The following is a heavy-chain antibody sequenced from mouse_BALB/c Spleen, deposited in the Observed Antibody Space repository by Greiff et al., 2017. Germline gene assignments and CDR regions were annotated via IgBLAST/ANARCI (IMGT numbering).Heavy chain of an antibody. CDR1: GFNIKDYY. CDR3: NYYGSSFDY. D-gene: IGHD1-1*01. V-gene: IGHV14-4*02. Sequence: EVQLQQSGAELVRSGASVKLSCTASGFNIKDYYMHWVKQRPEQGLEWIGWIDPENGDTEYAPKFQGKATMTADTSSNTAYLQLSSLTSEDTAVYYCNYYGSSFDYWGQGTTPTVSS. J-gene: IGHJ2*01. CDR2: IDPENGDT.